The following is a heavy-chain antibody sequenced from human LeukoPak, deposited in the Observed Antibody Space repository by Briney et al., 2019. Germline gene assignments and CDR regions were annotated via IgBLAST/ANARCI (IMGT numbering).Heavy chain of an antibody. CDR2: IYYTGST. CDR1: GGSISRSGYS. J-gene: IGHJ5*02. CDR3: ARGGDSSGYEGRFDP. D-gene: IGHD3-22*01. V-gene: IGHV4-30-4*07. Sequence: PSETLSLTCAVSGGSISRSGYSWSWIRQPPGKELDWIAYIYYTGSTYYNPSLKSRVTISLDTSKNQFSLKLTSVTAADTAVYYCARGGDSSGYEGRFDPWGQGTLVTVSS.